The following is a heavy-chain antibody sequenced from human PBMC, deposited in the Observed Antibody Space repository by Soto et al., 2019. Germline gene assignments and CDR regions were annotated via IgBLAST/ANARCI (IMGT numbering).Heavy chain of an antibody. CDR3: AREVRDTAVADFDY. Sequence: EVQLVESGGGLVQPGGSLRLSCAASGFTFSSYIMNWVRQAPGKGLEWLSYISSSISTMHYADSVKGRFTISRDNAKNSLYLQINSLRDEDTAVYYCAREVRDTAVADFDYWGQGTLVTVSS. J-gene: IGHJ4*02. CDR1: GFTFSSYI. CDR2: ISSSISTM. D-gene: IGHD5-18*01. V-gene: IGHV3-48*02.